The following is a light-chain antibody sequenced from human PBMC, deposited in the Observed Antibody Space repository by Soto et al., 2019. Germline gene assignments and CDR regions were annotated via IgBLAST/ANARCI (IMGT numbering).Light chain of an antibody. J-gene: IGKJ1*01. V-gene: IGKV1-5*03. Sequence: DIPMTQSPSTLSASVGDRVTITCRASQSISSWLAWYQQKPGKAPKLLIYKASSLESGVPSRFSGSGSGTEFTLTISSLQPDDFATYYCQRYNSYPCTFGQGTKVEIK. CDR3: QRYNSYPCT. CDR1: QSISSW. CDR2: KAS.